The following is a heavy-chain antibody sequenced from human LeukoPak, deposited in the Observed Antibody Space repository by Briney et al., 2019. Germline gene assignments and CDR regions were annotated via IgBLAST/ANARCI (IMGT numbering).Heavy chain of an antibody. Sequence: PGGSLRLSCAASGFTFSNYAMSWVRQAPGKGLEWVSYISSSGSTIYYADSVKGRFTISRDNAKNSLYLQMNSLRAEDTAVYYCATQYYYDLAFDYWGQGTLVTVSS. CDR1: GFTFSNYA. D-gene: IGHD3-22*01. CDR2: ISSSGSTI. J-gene: IGHJ4*02. V-gene: IGHV3-11*01. CDR3: ATQYYYDLAFDY.